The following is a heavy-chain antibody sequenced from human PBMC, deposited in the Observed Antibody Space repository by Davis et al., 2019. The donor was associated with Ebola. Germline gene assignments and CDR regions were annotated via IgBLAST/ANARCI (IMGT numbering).Heavy chain of an antibody. CDR3: ARGYDFWSGYSVYFDY. V-gene: IGHV1-8*01. D-gene: IGHD3-3*01. CDR2: MNPNSGKT. J-gene: IGHJ4*02. Sequence: AASVKVSCKASGYTFTSYDINWVRQATGQGLEWMGWMNPNSGKTGYAQKFQGRVTMTRDTSTSTVYMELSSLRSEDTAVYYCARGYDFWSGYSVYFDYWGQGTLVTVSS. CDR1: GYTFTSYD.